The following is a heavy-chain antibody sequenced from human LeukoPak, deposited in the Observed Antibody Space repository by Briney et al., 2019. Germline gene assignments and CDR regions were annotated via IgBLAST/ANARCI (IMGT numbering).Heavy chain of an antibody. CDR3: ARDRLGATGHWRIDV. J-gene: IGHJ2*01. CDR1: GGSFSSYY. D-gene: IGHD1-26*01. CDR2: IYNSGTT. V-gene: IGHV4-4*07. Sequence: PSETLSLTCTVSGGSFSSYYWTWIRQPAGKGLEWIGRIYNSGTTNYSPSLESRVTMSLDTSKNRFSLSLSSVTAADTAVYYCARDRLGATGHWRIDVWGRGTLVTV.